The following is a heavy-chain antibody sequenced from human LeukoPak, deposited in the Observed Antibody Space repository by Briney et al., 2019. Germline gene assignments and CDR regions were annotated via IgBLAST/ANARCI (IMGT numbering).Heavy chain of an antibody. CDR3: ARYYSNSLDY. CDR1: GFTFSNYG. V-gene: IGHV3-33*01. CDR2: IWYDGSNK. J-gene: IGHJ4*02. D-gene: IGHD4-11*01. Sequence: GRSLRLSCAASGFTFSNYGMHWVRQAPGKGLEWVAVIWYDGSNKYCADSVKGRFTISRDNSKNMLYLQMSSLRAEDTAVYYCARYYSNSLDYWGQGTLVTASS.